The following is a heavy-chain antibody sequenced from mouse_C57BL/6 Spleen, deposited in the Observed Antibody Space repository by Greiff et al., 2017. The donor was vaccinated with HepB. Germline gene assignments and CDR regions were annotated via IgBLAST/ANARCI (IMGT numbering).Heavy chain of an antibody. CDR1: GYTFTDYE. D-gene: IGHD1-1*01. Sequence: LVESGAELVRPGASVTLSCKASGYTFTDYEMHWVKQTPVHGLEWIGAIDPETGGTAYNQKFKGKAILTADKSSSTAYMELRSLTSEDSAVYDCTRSDGSSPWYFDVWGTGTTVTVSS. J-gene: IGHJ1*03. CDR2: IDPETGGT. CDR3: TRSDGSSPWYFDV. V-gene: IGHV1-15*01.